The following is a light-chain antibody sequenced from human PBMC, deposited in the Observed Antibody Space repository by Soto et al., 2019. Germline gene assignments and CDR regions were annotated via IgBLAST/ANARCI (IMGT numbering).Light chain of an antibody. CDR2: EVS. CDR3: CSYAGSSTPG. J-gene: IGLJ2*01. V-gene: IGLV2-23*02. Sequence: QSALTQPASVSGSPGQSITISCTGTSSDVGSYNLVSWYQQHPGIAPKLMIYEVSKRPSGVSNRFSGSKSGNTASLTISGLQAEDEADYYCCSYAGSSTPGFGGGTQLTVL. CDR1: SSDVGSYNL.